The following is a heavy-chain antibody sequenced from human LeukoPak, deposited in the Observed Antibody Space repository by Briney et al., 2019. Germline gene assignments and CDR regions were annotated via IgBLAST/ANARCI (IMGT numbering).Heavy chain of an antibody. V-gene: IGHV3-21*01. CDR3: ARNKQMDY. Sequence: KTGGSLRLSCAASGFTFSSYSMNWVRQAPGKGLEWVSSISSSSIYIYYADSVKGRFTISRDNSKNTLYLQMNSLRTEDTAVYYCARNKQMDYWGQGTLVTVSS. CDR2: ISSSSIYI. J-gene: IGHJ4*02. D-gene: IGHD1/OR15-1a*01. CDR1: GFTFSSYS.